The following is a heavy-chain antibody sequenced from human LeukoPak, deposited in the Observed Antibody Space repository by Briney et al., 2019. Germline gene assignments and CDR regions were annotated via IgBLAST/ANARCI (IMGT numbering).Heavy chain of an antibody. V-gene: IGHV4-39*07. CDR3: ARDSYYYGSGGLDV. CDR1: GGSISSSSYY. CDR2: IYYSGST. Sequence: PSETLSLTCTVSGGSISSSSYYWGWIRQPPGKGLEWIGSIYYSGSTYYNPSLKSRVTISVDTSKNQFSLKLSSVTAADTAVYYCARDSYYYGSGGLDVWGKGTTVTISS. J-gene: IGHJ6*04. D-gene: IGHD3-10*01.